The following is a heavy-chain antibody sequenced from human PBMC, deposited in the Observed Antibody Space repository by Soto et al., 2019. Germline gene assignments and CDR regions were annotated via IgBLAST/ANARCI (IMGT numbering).Heavy chain of an antibody. CDR3: ARQRNSGCSGGSCYDGIDP. D-gene: IGHD2-15*01. Sequence: SETLSLTCTVSGGSISSYYWSWIRQPPGKGLEWIGYIYYSGSTNYNPSLKSRVTISVDTSKNQFSLKLSSVTAADTAVYYCARQRNSGCSGGSCYDGIDPWGQGTLVTSPQ. J-gene: IGHJ5*02. V-gene: IGHV4-59*08. CDR2: IYYSGST. CDR1: GGSISSYY.